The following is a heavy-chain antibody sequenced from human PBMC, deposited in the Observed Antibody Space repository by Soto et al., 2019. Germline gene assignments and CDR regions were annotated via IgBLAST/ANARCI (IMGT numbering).Heavy chain of an antibody. CDR3: AKQGGRDLNVFDV. D-gene: IGHD2-21*02. J-gene: IGHJ3*01. Sequence: GESLKISCKGSGYTFTRNWIGWVRQMPGKGLEWMGIIFPIDSDTRYSPSSQGQATISADNYISTAYLEWSSLKASDTAIYYCAKQGGRDLNVFDVWSQGTIGTVSS. CDR1: GYTFTRNW. V-gene: IGHV5-51*01. CDR2: IFPIDSDT.